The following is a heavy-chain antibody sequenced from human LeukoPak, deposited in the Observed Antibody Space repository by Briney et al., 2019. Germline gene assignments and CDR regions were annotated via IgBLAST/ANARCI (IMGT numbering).Heavy chain of an antibody. CDR1: GGSISSSTYY. V-gene: IGHV4-39*01. Sequence: SETLSLTCTVSGGSISSSTYYWGWIRQPPGKGLEWIGSIYYSGSTYYNASLKSRVTISADTSKNQFSLKLSSVTAADTAVYYCARPLSGSSSWHGDPFDIWGKGTMVTVSS. CDR2: IYYSGST. D-gene: IGHD6-13*01. CDR3: ARPLSGSSSWHGDPFDI. J-gene: IGHJ3*02.